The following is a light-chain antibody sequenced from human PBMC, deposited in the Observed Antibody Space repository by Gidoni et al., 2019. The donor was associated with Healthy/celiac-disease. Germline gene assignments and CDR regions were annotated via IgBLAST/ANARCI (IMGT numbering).Light chain of an antibody. CDR3: QQYNNWPPYT. CDR1: QSVSSN. Sequence: DIVITQSPAALSVSPGERATLSCRASQSVSSNLAWYQQKPGQAPRLLIYGASTRATGIPARFSGSGSGTEFTLTISSLQSEDCAGYYCQQYNNWPPYTFGQGTKLEIK. CDR2: GAS. J-gene: IGKJ2*01. V-gene: IGKV3-15*01.